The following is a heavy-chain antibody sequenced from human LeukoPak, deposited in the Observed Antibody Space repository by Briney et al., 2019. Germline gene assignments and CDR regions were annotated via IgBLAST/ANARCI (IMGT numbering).Heavy chain of an antibody. CDR3: ATGTSVPLYYMDV. V-gene: IGHV1-69-2*01. J-gene: IGHJ6*03. CDR1: GYTFTDYY. D-gene: IGHD3-10*01. CDR2: VDPEDGET. Sequence: ASVKVSCKVSGYTFTDYYMHWVQQAPGKGREWMGLVDPEDGETIYAEKFQGRVTITADTSTDTAYMELSSLRSEDTAVYYCATGTSVPLYYMDVWGKGTTVTVSS.